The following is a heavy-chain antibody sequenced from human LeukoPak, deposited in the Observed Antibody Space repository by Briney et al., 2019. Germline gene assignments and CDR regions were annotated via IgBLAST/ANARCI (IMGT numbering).Heavy chain of an antibody. CDR3: AATYYYDGSGDY. Sequence: GGSLRLSCAASGFTFSTYEMNWVRQAPGKGLEWVSYISSSGSNIYYADSVKGRFTISRDNAKNSLYLLMNSLRTEDTAVYYCAATYYYDGSGDYWGQGTLVTVSS. J-gene: IGHJ4*02. CDR1: GFTFSTYE. V-gene: IGHV3-48*03. D-gene: IGHD3-22*01. CDR2: ISSSGSNI.